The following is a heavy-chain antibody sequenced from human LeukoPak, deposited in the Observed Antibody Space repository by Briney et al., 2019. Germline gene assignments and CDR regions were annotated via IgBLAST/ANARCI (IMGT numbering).Heavy chain of an antibody. CDR2: IYYSGST. J-gene: IGHJ4*02. V-gene: IGHV4-59*01. Sequence: SETLSLTCNVSGASLSDYFWSWIRQPPGKGLEWIGYIYYSGSTNYNPSLKSRVTISVDTSKNQFSLKLSSVTAADTAVYYCARAPPFGSSGWYGYPYYFDYWGQGTLVTVSS. D-gene: IGHD6-19*01. CDR3: ARAPPFGSSGWYGYPYYFDY. CDR1: GASLSDYF.